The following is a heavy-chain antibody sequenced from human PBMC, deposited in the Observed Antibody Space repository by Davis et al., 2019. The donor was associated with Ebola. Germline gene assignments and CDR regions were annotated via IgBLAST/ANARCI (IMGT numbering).Heavy chain of an antibody. D-gene: IGHD1-14*01. J-gene: IGHJ4*02. Sequence: ASAQVSCNASGYNFIDTWMHWVRQAPRQVFEWMGCIDPNNGNTYYAQKFRGRVTMTTDKSVSTLYMELSALTSDDTAFYYCATRNHYYFDYWGQGTLVTVSS. CDR1: GYNFIDTW. CDR2: IDPNNGNT. V-gene: IGHV1-2*02. CDR3: ATRNHYYFDY.